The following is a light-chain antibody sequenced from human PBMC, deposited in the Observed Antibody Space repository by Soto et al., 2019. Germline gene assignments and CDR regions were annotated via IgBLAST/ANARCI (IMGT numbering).Light chain of an antibody. Sequence: QSALTQPPSASGSPGQSVTISCTGTSSDVGGYNSVSWYQQHPGKAPKLVIYEVSKRPSGVPDRFSASKSDTTASLTVSGTQAEDEADYYCSSYAGSKNLVFGGGTKLTVL. CDR2: EVS. J-gene: IGLJ2*01. CDR3: SSYAGSKNLV. CDR1: SSDVGGYNS. V-gene: IGLV2-8*01.